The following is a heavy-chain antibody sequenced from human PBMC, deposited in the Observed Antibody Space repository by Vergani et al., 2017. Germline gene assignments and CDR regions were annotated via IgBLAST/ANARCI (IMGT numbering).Heavy chain of an antibody. D-gene: IGHD2-2*01. V-gene: IGHV3-7*03. Sequence: VQLVESGGGLVQPGGSLRLSCAASGFTFSSYWMSWVRQAPGKGLEWVANIKQDGSEKYYVDSVKGRFTISRDNAKNSLYLQMNSLRAEDTAVYYCARDGPYSTKVPSNYWGQGTLVTVSS. J-gene: IGHJ4*02. CDR3: ARDGPYSTKVPSNY. CDR2: IKQDGSEK. CDR1: GFTFSSYW.